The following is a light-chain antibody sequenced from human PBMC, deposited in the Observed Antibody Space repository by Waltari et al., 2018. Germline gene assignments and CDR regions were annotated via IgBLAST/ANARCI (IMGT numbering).Light chain of an antibody. J-gene: IGLJ2*01. CDR3: MSYTSSHTII. CDR2: DVT. CDR1: SSAVGGAKF. Sequence: QSALTHPASVSGSLGQSTTISCTGTSSAVGGAKFVSWYQKQPGKAPKLMIFDVTYRPSGISPRFSGSKSGNTASLTISGLQADDEADYYCMSYTSSHTIIFGGGTKLTV. V-gene: IGLV2-14*03.